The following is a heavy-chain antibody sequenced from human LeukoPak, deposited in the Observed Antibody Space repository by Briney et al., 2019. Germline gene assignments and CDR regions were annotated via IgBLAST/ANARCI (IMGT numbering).Heavy chain of an antibody. CDR1: GGSFSGYY. J-gene: IGHJ4*02. V-gene: IGHV4-34*01. CDR2: INHSGST. CDR3: ASLNGTGDSNGYLAQLSKFDY. Sequence: SETLSLTCAVYGGSFSGYYWSWIRQPPGKGLEWIGEINHSGSTNYNPSLKSRVTISVDTSKNQFSLKLSSVTAADTAVYYCASLNGTGDSNGYLAQLSKFDYWGQGTLVTVSS. D-gene: IGHD3-22*01.